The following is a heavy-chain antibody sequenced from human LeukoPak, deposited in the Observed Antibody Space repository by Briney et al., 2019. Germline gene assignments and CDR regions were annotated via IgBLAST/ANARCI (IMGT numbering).Heavy chain of an antibody. CDR2: IIPIFGTA. V-gene: IGHV1-69*06. D-gene: IGHD6-6*01. J-gene: IGHJ6*03. CDR1: GYTFNTYD. CDR3: ARARDSSSLGGSYYYMDV. Sequence: ASVKVSCKASGYTFNTYDISWVRQAPGQGLEWMGGIIPIFGTANYAQKFQGRVTITADKSTSTAYMELSSLRSEDTAVYYCARARDSSSLGGSYYYMDVWGKGTTVTVSS.